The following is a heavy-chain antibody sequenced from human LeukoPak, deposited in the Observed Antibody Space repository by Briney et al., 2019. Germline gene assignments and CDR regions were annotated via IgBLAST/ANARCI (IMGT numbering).Heavy chain of an antibody. CDR3: AAESSGYSSSWYGYYYYYYYMDV. D-gene: IGHD6-13*01. CDR1: GFTFSSYG. CDR2: ISYDGSNK. V-gene: IGHV3-30*03. Sequence: GGSLRLSCAASGFTFSSYGMHWVRQAPGKGLEWVAVISYDGSNKYYADSVKGRFTISRDNSKNTLYLQMNSLRAEDTAVYYCAAESSGYSSSWYGYYYYYYYMDVWGKGTTVTVSS. J-gene: IGHJ6*03.